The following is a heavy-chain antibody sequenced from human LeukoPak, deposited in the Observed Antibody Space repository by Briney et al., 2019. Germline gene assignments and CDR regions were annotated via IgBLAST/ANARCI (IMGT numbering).Heavy chain of an antibody. D-gene: IGHD4-17*01. CDR1: GYTFTSYG. CDR2: ISTYNGNT. J-gene: IGHJ3*02. V-gene: IGHV1-18*01. CDR3: AREPYGDAFDI. Sequence: GASVKVSCKASGYTFTSYGIGWVRQAPGQGLEWMGWISTYNGNTNFAQKLQGRVTMTTDTSTSTAYMDLRSLRSDDTAVYYCAREPYGDAFDIWGQGTMVTVSS.